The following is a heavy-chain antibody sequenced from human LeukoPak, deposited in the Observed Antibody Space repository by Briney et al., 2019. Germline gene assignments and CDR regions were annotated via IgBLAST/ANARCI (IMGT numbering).Heavy chain of an antibody. J-gene: IGHJ4*02. CDR3: ARGGIYYYGSGRRYYFDY. Sequence: ASETLSLTCAVYGGSFSGYYWSWIRQPPGKGLEWIGEINHSGSTNYNPSLKSRVTISVDTSKNQFSLKLSSVTAADTAVYYCARGGIYYYGSGRRYYFDYWGQGTLVTVSS. CDR2: INHSGST. CDR1: GGSFSGYY. V-gene: IGHV4-34*01. D-gene: IGHD3-10*01.